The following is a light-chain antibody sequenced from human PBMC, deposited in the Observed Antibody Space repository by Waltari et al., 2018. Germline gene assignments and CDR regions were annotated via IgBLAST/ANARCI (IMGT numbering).Light chain of an antibody. CDR3: SSYASSNFLV. V-gene: IGLV2-14*01. CDR1: RSDVGGFNY. Sequence: QSALSQPASVSGSPGQSITISCTGARSDVGGFNYVSWYQQNPGKAPKLLIFEATKRPSVVSIRFSGSTSGNTASLTISGLQAEDEADYYCSSYASSNFLVFGGGTKVTVL. CDR2: EAT. J-gene: IGLJ3*02.